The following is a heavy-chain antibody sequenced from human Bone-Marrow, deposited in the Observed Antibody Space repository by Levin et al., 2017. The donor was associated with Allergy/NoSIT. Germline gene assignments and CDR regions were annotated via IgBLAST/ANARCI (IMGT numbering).Heavy chain of an antibody. Sequence: GSLKISCKASGYPFTDYFISWVRQAPGQGLEWMGRINPHSGVTNYAQKFQARVTMTRDTSISTVYMEVSRLRSDDTAMYYCVRRSAAANYHGMDVWGQGTTVSVSS. V-gene: IGHV1-2*06. CDR2: INPHSGVT. CDR3: VRRSAAANYHGMDV. CDR1: GYPFTDYF. J-gene: IGHJ6*02. D-gene: IGHD6-25*01.